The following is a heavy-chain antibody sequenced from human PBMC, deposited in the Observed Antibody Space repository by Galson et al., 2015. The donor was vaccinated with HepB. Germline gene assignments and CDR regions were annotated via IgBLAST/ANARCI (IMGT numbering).Heavy chain of an antibody. J-gene: IGHJ4*02. CDR3: ARDRGWYVALYHFDY. Sequence: SLRLSCAASGFTLSSSAMHWVRQAPGKGLEWVAVISFDGRNEHYADSVKGRFTISRDNSKNTVSLQMNNLRVEDTAVYYCARDRGWYVALYHFDYWGQGTLLTVSS. CDR1: GFTLSSSA. D-gene: IGHD6-19*01. V-gene: IGHV3-30*04. CDR2: ISFDGRNE.